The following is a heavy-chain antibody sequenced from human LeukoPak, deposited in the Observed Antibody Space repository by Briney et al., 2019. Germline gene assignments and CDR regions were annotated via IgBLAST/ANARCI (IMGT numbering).Heavy chain of an antibody. V-gene: IGHV3-21*01. CDR3: ARATTYDILTSYFDY. J-gene: IGHJ4*02. Sequence: PGGSLRLSCAASGFTFSSYTMNWVRQAPGKGLEWVSSISSSSSYIYYAESVKGRFTMSRDNAKNSLYLQMNSLRAEDTAVYYCARATTYDILTSYFDYWGQGALVTVSS. D-gene: IGHD3-9*01. CDR1: GFTFSSYT. CDR2: ISSSSSYI.